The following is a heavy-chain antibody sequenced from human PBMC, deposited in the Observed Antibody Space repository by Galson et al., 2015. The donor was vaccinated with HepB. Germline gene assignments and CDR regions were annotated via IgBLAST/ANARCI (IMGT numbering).Heavy chain of an antibody. D-gene: IGHD3-10*01. J-gene: IGHJ4*02. Sequence: SLRLSCAASGFTFSSYGMHWVRQAPGKGLEWVAVIWYDGSKKYYADSVKGRFAISRDDSKNTVYLQMNSLRAEDTAVYYCARGNSGSYDYWGQGTLVTVSS. CDR1: GFTFSSYG. CDR2: IWYDGSKK. V-gene: IGHV3-33*01. CDR3: ARGNSGSYDY.